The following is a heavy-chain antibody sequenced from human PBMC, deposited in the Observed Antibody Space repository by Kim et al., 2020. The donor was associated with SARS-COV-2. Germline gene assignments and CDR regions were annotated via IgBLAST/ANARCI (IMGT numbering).Heavy chain of an antibody. CDR1: GFSFNNYG. V-gene: IGHV3-30*18. D-gene: IGHD4-4*01. CDR2: ITYYGTVQ. Sequence: GGSLRLSCAASGFSFNNYGMHWVRQAPGKGLEWVALITYYGTVQYYADSVEGRFTVSRDNTNNTLYLQMSSLRTEDTAVYYCAKDENEDYNHISPSYWG. J-gene: IGHJ4*01. CDR3: AKDENEDYNHISPSY.